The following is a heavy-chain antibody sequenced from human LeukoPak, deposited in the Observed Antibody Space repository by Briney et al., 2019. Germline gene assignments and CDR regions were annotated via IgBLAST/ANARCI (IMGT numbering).Heavy chain of an antibody. CDR2: INPNSGGT. V-gene: IGHV1-2*02. CDR3: ARVYYYDSSGYLDY. D-gene: IGHD3-22*01. CDR1: GYTFTSYY. Sequence: ASVKVSCKASGYTFTSYYMHWVRQAPGQGLEWMGWINPNSGGTNYAQKFQGRVTMTRDTSISTAYMELSRLRSDDTAVYYCARVYYYDSSGYLDYWGQGTLVTVSS. J-gene: IGHJ4*02.